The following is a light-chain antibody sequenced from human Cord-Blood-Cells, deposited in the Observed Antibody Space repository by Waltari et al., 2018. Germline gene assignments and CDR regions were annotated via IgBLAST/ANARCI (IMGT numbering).Light chain of an antibody. CDR2: GAS. V-gene: IGKV3-15*01. J-gene: IGKJ1*01. CDR3: QQYNNWPRT. CDR1: QSVSSN. Sequence: EIVMTQSPATLSVSPGERATPPCRSSQSVSSNLAWYQQKPGQAPRLLTYGASTRATGIPARFSGSGSGTELTLTISSLQSEDFAVYYCQQYNNWPRTFGQGTKVEIK.